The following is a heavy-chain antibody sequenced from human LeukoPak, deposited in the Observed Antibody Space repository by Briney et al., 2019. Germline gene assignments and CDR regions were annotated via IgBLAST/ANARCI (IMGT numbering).Heavy chain of an antibody. V-gene: IGHV4-34*01. CDR1: GGSFSGYY. Sequence: PSETLSLTCAVYGGSFSGYYWSWIRQPPGKGLEWIGSIYYSGSTYYNPSLKSRVTISVDTSKNQFSLKLSSVTAADTAVYYCARHVYDILTGYYYYYYYYMDVWGKGTTVTISS. CDR2: IYYSGST. D-gene: IGHD3-9*01. J-gene: IGHJ6*03. CDR3: ARHVYDILTGYYYYYYYYMDV.